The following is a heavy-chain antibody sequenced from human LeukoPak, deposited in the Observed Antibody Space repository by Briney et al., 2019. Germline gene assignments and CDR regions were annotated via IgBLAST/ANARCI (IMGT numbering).Heavy chain of an antibody. V-gene: IGHV3-33*01. CDR3: ARVESVGPFDY. D-gene: IGHD1-26*01. J-gene: IGHJ4*02. CDR1: GFTFSSHG. Sequence: GGSLRLSCAASGFTFSSHGIHWVRQAPGKGLEWVAIIWYDGSKKYYADSVKGRFTISRDNSKNTLYLQMNSLRVDDTAVYYCARVESVGPFDYWGQGTLVTVSS. CDR2: IWYDGSKK.